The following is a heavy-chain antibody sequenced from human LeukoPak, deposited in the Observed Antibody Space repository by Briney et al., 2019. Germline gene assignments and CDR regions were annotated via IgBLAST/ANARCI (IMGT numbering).Heavy chain of an antibody. CDR1: GFTFSSYS. Sequence: GGSLRLSCAASGFTFSSYSMNWVRQAPGKGLEWVSSISSSSSYIYYADSVKGRFTISRDNAKNSLYLQMNSLRAEDTAVYYCAREFAVPAAPGDAFDIWGQGTMVTVSS. D-gene: IGHD2-2*01. J-gene: IGHJ3*02. CDR2: ISSSSSYI. V-gene: IGHV3-21*01. CDR3: AREFAVPAAPGDAFDI.